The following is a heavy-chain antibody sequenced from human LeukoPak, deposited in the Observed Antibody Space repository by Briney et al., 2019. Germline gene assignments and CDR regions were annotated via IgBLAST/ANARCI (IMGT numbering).Heavy chain of an antibody. Sequence: SETLSLTCTVSGGSISSSSYYWGWIRQPPGKGLVWIGSIYYSGSTYYNPSLKSRVTISVDTSKNQFSLKLSSVTAADTAVYYCATVPLGVDFWSGYYEDYWGQGTLVTVSS. CDR3: ATVPLGVDFWSGYYEDY. J-gene: IGHJ4*02. V-gene: IGHV4-39*07. CDR1: GGSISSSSYY. D-gene: IGHD3-3*01. CDR2: IYYSGST.